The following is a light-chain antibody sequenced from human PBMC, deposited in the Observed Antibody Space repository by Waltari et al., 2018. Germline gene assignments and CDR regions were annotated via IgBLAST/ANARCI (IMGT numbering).Light chain of an antibody. CDR1: SSDVGGYNY. J-gene: IGLJ1*01. CDR2: EVT. V-gene: IGLV2-8*01. CDR3: CSYAGSNLSV. Sequence: QSALTQPPSASGSPGQSVIISCTGTSSDVGGYNYVSWYQQHPGKAPKLIIYEVTRRPSGVPSRFSGSKSGNTASLTVSGLQAADEADYYCCSYAGSNLSVFGTGTKVTVL.